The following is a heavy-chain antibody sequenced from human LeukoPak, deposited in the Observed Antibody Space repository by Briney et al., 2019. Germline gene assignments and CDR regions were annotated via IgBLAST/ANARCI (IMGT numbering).Heavy chain of an antibody. Sequence: GGSLRLSCAASGFTFSSYAMSWVRQARGKGLEWVSAISGSGGSTYYADSVKGRFTISRDNSKNTLYLQMNSLRAEDTAVYYCAKGGISIRFLEWLSTYFNYWGQGTLVTVSS. CDR1: GFTFSSYA. J-gene: IGHJ4*02. D-gene: IGHD3-3*01. CDR3: AKGGISIRFLEWLSTYFNY. CDR2: ISGSGGST. V-gene: IGHV3-23*01.